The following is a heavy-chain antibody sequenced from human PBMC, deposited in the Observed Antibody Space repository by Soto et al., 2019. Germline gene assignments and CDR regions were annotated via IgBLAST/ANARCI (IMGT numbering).Heavy chain of an antibody. CDR1: GGSISSSSYY. J-gene: IGHJ4*02. Sequence: PSETLSLTCTVSGGSISSSSYYWGWIRQPPGKGLEWIGSIYYSGSTYYNPSLKSRVTISVDTSKNQFSLKLSSVTAADTAVYYCAVDYGDYGAERGYFDYWGQGTLVTVSS. CDR3: AVDYGDYGAERGYFDY. CDR2: IYYSGST. V-gene: IGHV4-39*01. D-gene: IGHD4-17*01.